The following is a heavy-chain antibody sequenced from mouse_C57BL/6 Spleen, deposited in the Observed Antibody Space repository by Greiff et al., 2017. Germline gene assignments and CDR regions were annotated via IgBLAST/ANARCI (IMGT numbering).Heavy chain of an antibody. D-gene: IGHD2-3*01. J-gene: IGHJ3*01. CDR1: GYTFTDYY. CDR3: ASYDGDYVAWFAY. CDR2: IGPGSGST. V-gene: IGHV1-77*01. Sequence: QVQLQQSGAELVKPGASVKISCKASGYTFTDYYITWVKQRPGQGLEWIGKIGPGSGSTYYNEKFKGKATLTADKSSSTAYMQLSSLTSGDSAVYCGASYDGDYVAWFAYWGQGTLVTVSA.